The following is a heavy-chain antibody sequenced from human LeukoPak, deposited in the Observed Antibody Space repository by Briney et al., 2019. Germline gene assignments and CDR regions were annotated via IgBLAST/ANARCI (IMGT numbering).Heavy chain of an antibody. CDR1: GFTFDDYA. Sequence: PGRSLRLSCAASGFTFDDYAMHWVRHAPGKGLEWVSGISWNSGSIGYADSVKGRFTISRDNAKNSLYLQMNSLRAEDTALYYCAKDINGYGDYGSFQHWGQGTLVTVSS. D-gene: IGHD4-17*01. CDR2: ISWNSGSI. V-gene: IGHV3-9*01. J-gene: IGHJ1*01. CDR3: AKDINGYGDYGSFQH.